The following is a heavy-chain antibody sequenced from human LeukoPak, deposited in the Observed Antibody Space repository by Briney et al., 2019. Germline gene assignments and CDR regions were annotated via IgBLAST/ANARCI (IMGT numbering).Heavy chain of an antibody. V-gene: IGHV1-2*04. CDR3: AKGPALRLGELSLVGAFDI. CDR1: GNTFTGYY. J-gene: IGHJ3*02. Sequence: ASVKVSCKASGNTFTGYYMHWVRQAPGQGLEWMGWINPNSGGTNYAQKFQGWVTMTRDTSISTAYMELSRLRSDDTAVYYCAKGPALRLGELSLVGAFDIWGQGTMVTVSS. D-gene: IGHD3-16*02. CDR2: INPNSGGT.